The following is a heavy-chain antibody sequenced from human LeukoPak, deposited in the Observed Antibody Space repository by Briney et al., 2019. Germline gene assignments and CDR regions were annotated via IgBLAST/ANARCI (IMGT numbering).Heavy chain of an antibody. J-gene: IGHJ4*02. CDR3: ARDRSIAAAGSLDY. CDR2: ISSSSSYI. Sequence: GGSLRLSCAASGFTFSSYSMNWVRQAPGKGLEWVSSISSSSSYIYYADSVKSRFTISRDNAKNSLYLQMNSLRAEDTAVYYCARDRSIAAAGSLDYWDQGTLVTVSS. V-gene: IGHV3-21*01. D-gene: IGHD6-13*01. CDR1: GFTFSSYS.